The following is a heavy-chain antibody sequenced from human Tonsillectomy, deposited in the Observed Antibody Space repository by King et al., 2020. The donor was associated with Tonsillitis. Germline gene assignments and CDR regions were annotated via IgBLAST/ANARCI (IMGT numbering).Heavy chain of an antibody. D-gene: IGHD1-26*01. CDR2: MYYSGTI. J-gene: IGHJ4*02. CDR1: GGSISSSDHY. V-gene: IGHV4-39*01. Sequence: LQLQESGPGVVKPSETLSLNCTVSGGSISSSDHYWDWIRQPPGKGLEWMGYMYYSGTIFYNPSLKSRITISGGTSENRFSLKLSSVTAADTAVYFCARSVSGSFDYWGQGALVTVSS. CDR3: ARSVSGSFDY.